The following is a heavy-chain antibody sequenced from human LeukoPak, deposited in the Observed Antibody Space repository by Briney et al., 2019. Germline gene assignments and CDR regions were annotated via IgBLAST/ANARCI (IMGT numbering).Heavy chain of an antibody. Sequence: GRSLRLSCAASGFTFSSYAMHWVRQAPGKGLECVAVISYDGSNKYYADSVKGRFTISRDNSKNTLYLQMNSLRAEDTAVYYCARGDSYYYYGMDVWGQGTTVTVSS. CDR1: GFTFSSYA. J-gene: IGHJ6*02. V-gene: IGHV3-30-3*01. D-gene: IGHD2-15*01. CDR3: ARGDSYYYYGMDV. CDR2: ISYDGSNK.